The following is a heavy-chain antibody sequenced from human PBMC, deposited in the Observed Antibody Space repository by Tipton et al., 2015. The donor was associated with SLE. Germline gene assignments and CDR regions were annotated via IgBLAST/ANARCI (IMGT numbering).Heavy chain of an antibody. J-gene: IGHJ3*02. CDR1: GFTFSSYA. CDR3: ARGPYYDFWSGYPYAFDI. CDR2: INHSGST. Sequence: LRLSCAASGFTFSSYAMSWVRQAPGKGLEWIGEINHSGSTNYNPSLKSRVTISVDTSKNQFSLKLSSVTAADTAVYYCARGPYYDFWSGYPYAFDIWGQGTMVTVSS. V-gene: IGHV4-34*01. D-gene: IGHD3-3*01.